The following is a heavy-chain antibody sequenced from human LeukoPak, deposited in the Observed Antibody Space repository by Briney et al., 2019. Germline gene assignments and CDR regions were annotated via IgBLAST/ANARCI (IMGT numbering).Heavy chain of an antibody. CDR3: APDVLSGRY. CDR1: GFTFSTYA. V-gene: IGHV3-23*01. CDR2: ITGSGGTT. D-gene: IGHD1-26*01. J-gene: IGHJ4*02. Sequence: GGSLRLSCAASGFTFSTYATSWVRQAPGKGLEWVSDITGSGGTTYYADSVRGRFTISRDNSKNTLSLQMNSLRAEDTAVYYCAPDVLSGRYWGQGTLVTASS.